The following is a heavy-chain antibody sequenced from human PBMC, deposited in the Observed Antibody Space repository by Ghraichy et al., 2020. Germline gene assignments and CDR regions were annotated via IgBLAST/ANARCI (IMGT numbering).Heavy chain of an antibody. V-gene: IGHV3-7*01. D-gene: IGHD3-3*01. J-gene: IGHJ4*02. CDR2: IKQDGSEK. CDR3: AREGGDWSGYSYCIAY. CDR1: GFTFSPYW. Sequence: GGSLRLSCAASGFTFSPYWMSWVRQAPGKGLEWVANIKQDGSEKHYVDSVKGRFTISRDNAKNSLYLQMNSLRAEDTAVYYCAREGGDWSGYSYCIAYWGPGTQVTVPS.